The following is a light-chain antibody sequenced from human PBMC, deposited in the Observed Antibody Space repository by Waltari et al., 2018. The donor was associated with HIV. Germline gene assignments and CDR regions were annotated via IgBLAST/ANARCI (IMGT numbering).Light chain of an antibody. CDR1: SSYVGSYHY. Sequence: QSALTQPASVSGFPGQSITISCTGSSSYVGSYHYVPWYQQHPGKAPKLLIYDVSKRPSGVSNRFSGSKSGNTASLTISGLQAEDEADYYCCSYAGSNTYLFGTGTEVTVL. J-gene: IGLJ1*01. CDR3: CSYAGSNTYL. V-gene: IGLV2-23*02. CDR2: DVS.